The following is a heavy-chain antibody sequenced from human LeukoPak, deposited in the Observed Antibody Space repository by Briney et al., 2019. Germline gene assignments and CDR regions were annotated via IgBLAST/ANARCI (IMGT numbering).Heavy chain of an antibody. J-gene: IGHJ4*02. V-gene: IGHV3-23*01. CDR2: ISGGGGST. CDR3: SKSPNNKIAVVKSLSLDY. Sequence: PGVSLRLSCAPSRLTFPKYAMPWLRPAPRKGLEWVSTISGGGGSTFYADSVQGRFTLSRDNFKKTVYLQVNSLRADDTAGYYFSKSPNNKIAVVKSLSLDYWGQGTLLTVSS. D-gene: IGHD3-22*01. CDR1: RLTFPKYA.